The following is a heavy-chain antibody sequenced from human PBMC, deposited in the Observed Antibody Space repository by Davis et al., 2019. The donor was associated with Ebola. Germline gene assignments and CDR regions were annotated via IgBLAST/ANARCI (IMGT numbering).Heavy chain of an antibody. V-gene: IGHV3-64D*06. CDR1: GFTFNDYA. CDR3: VKDRRGSYAFDI. J-gene: IGHJ3*02. Sequence: GESLKISCSASGFTFNDYAMHWVRQAPGRGLDFVSGINDYGTRTHYADSVRGRFTISRDDSKNAVYLQMTSLRVGDTALYYCVKDRRGSYAFDIWGQGTMVTVSS. CDR2: INDYGTRT. D-gene: IGHD1-26*01.